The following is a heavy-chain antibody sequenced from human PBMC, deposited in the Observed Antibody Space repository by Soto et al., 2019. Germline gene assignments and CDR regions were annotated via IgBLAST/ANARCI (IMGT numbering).Heavy chain of an antibody. V-gene: IGHV2-5*01. J-gene: IGHJ4*02. Sequence: TLVNPTQTLTLTCTFSGFSLSTSGVGVGWIRQPPGKALEWLALIYWNDDKRSSPSLKSRLTITKDTSKNQVALTMTNMDPVDTATYYCAHVASMVYAIPFDYWGQGTLVTVSS. CDR2: IYWNDDK. D-gene: IGHD2-8*01. CDR3: AHVASMVYAIPFDY. CDR1: GFSLSTSGVG.